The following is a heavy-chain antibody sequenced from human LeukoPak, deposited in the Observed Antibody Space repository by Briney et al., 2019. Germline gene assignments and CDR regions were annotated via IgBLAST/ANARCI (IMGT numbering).Heavy chain of an antibody. V-gene: IGHV5-51*01. Sequence: GESLKISCKGYAYNFANYWIAWVRQMPGKGLEYMGIIYPGDSDTKYSPSFQGQVTISVDKSISAAYLQWNSLKASDTAMYFCARPALLEAPPNYWGQGTLVTVSS. CDR1: AYNFANYW. CDR2: IYPGDSDT. J-gene: IGHJ4*02. D-gene: IGHD3-3*01. CDR3: ARPALLEAPPNY.